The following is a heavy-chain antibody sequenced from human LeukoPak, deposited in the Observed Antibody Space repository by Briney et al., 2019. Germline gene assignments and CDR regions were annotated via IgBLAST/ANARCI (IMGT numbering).Heavy chain of an antibody. J-gene: IGHJ4*02. CDR1: GYTFTGYY. CDR2: INPNSGGR. V-gene: IGHV1-2*02. Sequence: ASVKVSCNASGYTFTGYYMHWVRQDHGQGLEWMGWINPNSGGRNYAQKFQGRVTMTRDTSISTAYMELSRLRSDDTAVYYCARDPITVIVVVITSYYFDYWGQGTLVTVSS. D-gene: IGHD3-22*01. CDR3: ARDPITVIVVVITSYYFDY.